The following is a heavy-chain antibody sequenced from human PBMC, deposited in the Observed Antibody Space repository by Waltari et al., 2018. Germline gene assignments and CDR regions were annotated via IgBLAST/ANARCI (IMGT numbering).Heavy chain of an antibody. CDR2: IIPILGIA. CDR3: ARRGYGGNSDFDY. D-gene: IGHD4-17*01. V-gene: IGHV1-69*10. Sequence: QVQLVQSGAEVKKPGSSVKVSCKASGGTFSSYAFSWVRQAPGQGLEWMGGIIPILGIANYAQKFQGRVTITADKSTSTAYMELSSLRSEDTAVYYCARRGYGGNSDFDYWGQGTLVTVSS. J-gene: IGHJ4*02. CDR1: GGTFSSYA.